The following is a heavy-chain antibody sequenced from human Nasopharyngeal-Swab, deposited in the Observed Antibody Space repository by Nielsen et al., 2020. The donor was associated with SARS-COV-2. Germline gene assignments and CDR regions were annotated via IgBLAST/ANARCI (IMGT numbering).Heavy chain of an antibody. CDR1: GGSISSGGYS. J-gene: IGHJ4*02. D-gene: IGHD2-15*01. V-gene: IGHV4-30-2*01. Sequence: SETLSLTCAVSGGSISSGGYSWTWIRQPPGKGLERIGYIYHSGSTYYNPSLKSRVTISVDRSKNQFSLKLSSVTAADTAVYYCAGGYCSGGSCHTENNFDYWGQGTLVTVSS. CDR3: AGGYCSGGSCHTENNFDY. CDR2: IYHSGST.